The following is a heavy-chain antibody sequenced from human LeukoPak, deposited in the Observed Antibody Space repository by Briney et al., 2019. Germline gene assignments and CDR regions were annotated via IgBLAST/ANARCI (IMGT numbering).Heavy chain of an antibody. CDR2: INDDGSAT. V-gene: IGHV3-74*01. J-gene: IGHJ4*02. CDR1: GFTFSNFW. D-gene: IGHD3-10*01. Sequence: GGSLRLSCAASGFTFSNFWMHWVRQAPGKGLVWVSGINDDGSATYYVDSVKGRFTISRGNAKNTLSLQMNSLRAEDTAVYYCASLTYGPDYWGQGTLVTVSS. CDR3: ASLTYGPDY.